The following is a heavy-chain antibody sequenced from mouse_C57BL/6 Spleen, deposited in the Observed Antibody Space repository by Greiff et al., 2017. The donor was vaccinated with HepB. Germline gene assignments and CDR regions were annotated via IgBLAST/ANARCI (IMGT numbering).Heavy chain of an antibody. CDR3: TLYYSTCAY. V-gene: IGHV1-15*01. Sequence: QVQLQQSGAELVRPGASVTLSCKASGYPFTDYELHWVKQTPVHGLAWIGAIDPETGGTAYSQKFKGKAILTADKSSSTAYMELRSLTSEDSAVYYCTLYYSTCAYWGQGTLVTVSA. CDR1: GYPFTDYE. J-gene: IGHJ3*01. CDR2: IDPETGGT. D-gene: IGHD2-5*01.